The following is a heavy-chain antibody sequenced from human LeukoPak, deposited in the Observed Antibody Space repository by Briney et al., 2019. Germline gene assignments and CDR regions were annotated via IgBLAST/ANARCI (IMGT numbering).Heavy chain of an antibody. D-gene: IGHD5-18*01. CDR1: GFTFSSYA. Sequence: PGGSLRLSCAASGFTFSSYAMHWVRQAPGKGLEWVAVISYDGSNKYYADSVKGRFTISRDNSKNTLYLQMNNLRAEDTAVYYCARESSKGYSYGYYFDYWGQGTLVTVSS. CDR2: ISYDGSNK. CDR3: ARESSKGYSYGYYFDY. J-gene: IGHJ4*02. V-gene: IGHV3-30*04.